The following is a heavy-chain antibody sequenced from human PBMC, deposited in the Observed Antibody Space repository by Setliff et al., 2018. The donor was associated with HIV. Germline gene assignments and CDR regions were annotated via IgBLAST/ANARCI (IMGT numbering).Heavy chain of an antibody. CDR2: IYNSAST. CDR3: ARHSPSDY. J-gene: IGHJ4*02. V-gene: IGHV4-59*08. CDR1: GDSISTDY. Sequence: PPETLSLTCTVSGDSISTDYWTWIRQPPGKGLEWIGYIYNSASTSYNPSLRGRVTISVDTSKNQFSLKLSSVTVADTAVYYCARHSPSDYWGQGTLVTVSS.